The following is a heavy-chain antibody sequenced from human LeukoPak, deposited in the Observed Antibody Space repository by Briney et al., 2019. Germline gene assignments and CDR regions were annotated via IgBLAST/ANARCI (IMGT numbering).Heavy chain of an antibody. Sequence: ETLSLTCTVSGGSISSGSYYWSWVRQAPGKGLEWVSVIYSGGSTYYADSVKGRFTISRDNSKNTLYLQMNSLRAEDTAVYYCASGSGSYRTPYYYMDVWGTGTTVTVSS. CDR2: IYSGGST. CDR3: ASGSGSYRTPYYYMDV. V-gene: IGHV3-53*01. J-gene: IGHJ6*03. CDR1: GGSISSGSYY. D-gene: IGHD3-10*01.